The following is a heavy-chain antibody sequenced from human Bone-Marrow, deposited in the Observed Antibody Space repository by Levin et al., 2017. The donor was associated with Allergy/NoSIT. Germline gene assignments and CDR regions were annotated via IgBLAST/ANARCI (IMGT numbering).Heavy chain of an antibody. D-gene: IGHD3-10*01. CDR3: ARHGGFGVPSDAFDI. CDR1: GGSISSSY. V-gene: IGHV4-59*08. CDR2: IYYSGST. Sequence: SQTLSLTCTVSGGSISSSYWSWIRQPPGKGLEWIGYIYYSGSTNYNPSLKSRVTISVDTSKNQFSLKLSSVTAADTAVYYCARHGGFGVPSDAFDIWGQGTMVTVSS. J-gene: IGHJ3*02.